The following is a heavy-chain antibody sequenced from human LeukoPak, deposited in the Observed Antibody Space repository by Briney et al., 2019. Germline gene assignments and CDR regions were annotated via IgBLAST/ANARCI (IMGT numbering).Heavy chain of an antibody. J-gene: IGHJ6*03. V-gene: IGHV1-18*01. D-gene: IGHD5-18*01. CDR3: ARAGYSYGLPPYYYYMDV. Sequence: ASVKVSCKASGYTFTSYGISWVRQAPGQGLEWMGWISAYNGNTNYAQKLQGRVTMTTDTSTSTAYMELRSLRSDDTAVYCCARAGYSYGLPPYYYYMDVWGKGTTVTVSS. CDR1: GYTFTSYG. CDR2: ISAYNGNT.